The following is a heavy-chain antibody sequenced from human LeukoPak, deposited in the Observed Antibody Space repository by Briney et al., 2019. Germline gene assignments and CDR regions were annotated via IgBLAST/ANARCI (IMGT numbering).Heavy chain of an antibody. Sequence: PGGSLRLSCEASGFTFSSYAMHWVRQAPGKGLEWVAVISYDGSNKYYADSVKGRFTISRDNSKNTLYLQMNSLRAEDTAVYYCARDSGLFGYWGQGTLVTVSS. J-gene: IGHJ4*02. CDR2: ISYDGSNK. CDR3: ARDSGLFGY. CDR1: GFTFSSYA. V-gene: IGHV3-30-3*01.